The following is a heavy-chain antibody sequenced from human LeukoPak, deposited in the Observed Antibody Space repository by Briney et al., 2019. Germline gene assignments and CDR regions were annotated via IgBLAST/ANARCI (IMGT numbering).Heavy chain of an antibody. CDR2: IKQDGSEK. V-gene: IGHV3-7*01. D-gene: IGHD3-10*01. CDR1: GFTFNTYG. Sequence: PGGTLRLSCAASGFTFNTYGMNWVRQAPGKGLEWVANIKQDGSEKYYVDSVKGRFTISRDNAKNSLYLQMNSLRAEDTAVYYCARDSQWVVRGVPDYWGQGTLVTVSS. CDR3: ARDSQWVVRGVPDY. J-gene: IGHJ4*02.